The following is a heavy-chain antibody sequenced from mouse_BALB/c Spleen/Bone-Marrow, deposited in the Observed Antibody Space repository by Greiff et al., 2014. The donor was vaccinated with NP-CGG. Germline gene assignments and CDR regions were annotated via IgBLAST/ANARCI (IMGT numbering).Heavy chain of an antibody. D-gene: IGHD2-4*01. CDR1: GFTFSSYD. CDR3: SRLSYDYDGAWFAH. CDR2: IGSGGSYT. Sequence: EVQLQESGGDLVRPGGSLKLSCAASGFTFSSYDMSWVRQTPDKRLEWVATIGSGGSYTYYPDSVKGRFTISRDNAKNTLYLQMSSLKSEDTAMYYCSRLSYDYDGAWFAHWGQGTLVTVSA. V-gene: IGHV5-6*01. J-gene: IGHJ3*01.